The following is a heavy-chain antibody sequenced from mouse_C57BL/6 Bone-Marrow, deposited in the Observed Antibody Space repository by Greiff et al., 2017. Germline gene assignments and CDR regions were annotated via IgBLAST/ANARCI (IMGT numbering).Heavy chain of an antibody. CDR1: GFNIKDDY. V-gene: IGHV14-4*01. Sequence: EVQLQQSGAELVRPGASVKLSCTASGFNIKDDYMHWVKQRPEQGLEWIGWIDPENGDTEYASKFQGKATITADTSSNTAYLQLSSLTSEDTAVYYWTTHGSSPAWFAYWGQGTLVTVSA. D-gene: IGHD1-1*01. J-gene: IGHJ3*01. CDR3: TTHGSSPAWFAY. CDR2: IDPENGDT.